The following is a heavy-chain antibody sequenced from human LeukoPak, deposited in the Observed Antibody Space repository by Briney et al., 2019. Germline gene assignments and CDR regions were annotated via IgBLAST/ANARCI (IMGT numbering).Heavy chain of an antibody. CDR1: GYTLTELS. V-gene: IGHV1-24*01. CDR2: FDPEYGET. J-gene: IGHJ4*02. D-gene: IGHD2-2*02. Sequence: ASVKVSCKVSGYTLTELSMHWVRQAPGKGLEWMGGFDPEYGETIYAQKFQGRVTMTEDTSTDTAYMELSSLRSEDTAVYYCARGLGYCSSTSCYREQLVLDYWGQGTLVTVSS. CDR3: ARGLGYCSSTSCYREQLVLDY.